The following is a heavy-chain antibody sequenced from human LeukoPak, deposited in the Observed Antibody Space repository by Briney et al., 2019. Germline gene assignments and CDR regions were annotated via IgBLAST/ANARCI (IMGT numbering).Heavy chain of an antibody. CDR1: GYSFTSYW. J-gene: IGHJ4*02. D-gene: IGHD3-22*01. V-gene: IGHV5-51*01. CDR2: IYPGDSDT. CDR3: ASYNYYDSSGYYYEWVY. Sequence: GESLKISCKGSGYSFTSYWIGWVRQMPGKGLERMGIIYPGDSDTRYSPSFQGQVTISADKSITTAYLQWSSLKASDTAMYYCASYNYYDSSGYYYEWVYWGQGTLVAVSS.